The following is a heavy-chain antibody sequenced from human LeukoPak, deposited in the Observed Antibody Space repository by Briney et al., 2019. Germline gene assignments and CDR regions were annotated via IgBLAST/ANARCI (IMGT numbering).Heavy chain of an antibody. CDR3: AKDMYGDFGGVDY. CDR2: IFNSGTST. J-gene: IGHJ4*02. D-gene: IGHD4-17*01. CDR1: GFTFSTYA. V-gene: IGHV3-23*01. Sequence: PGGSLRLSCAASGFTFSTYAMTWVRQAPGKGLEWVSVIFNSGTSTYYADSVKGRFTISRDNSKDTLHLQMSSLRAEDTAVYYCAKDMYGDFGGVDYRGQGTLVTVSS.